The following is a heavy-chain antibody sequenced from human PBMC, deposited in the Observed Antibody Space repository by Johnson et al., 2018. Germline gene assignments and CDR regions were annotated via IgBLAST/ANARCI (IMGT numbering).Heavy chain of an antibody. CDR2: IWFDGSNE. D-gene: IGHD6-19*01. V-gene: IGHV3-33*01. Sequence: VQLLESGGGVVQPGRSLTLSCAASGFTFSSYGMHWVRQAPGKGLEWVAIIWFDGSNEFYGDSVKGRFTISRDNSKNTLYLQMNDLRPEDTAMYYCAREYSSGWFWGYWGQGTLVTVSS. CDR1: GFTFSSYG. J-gene: IGHJ4*02. CDR3: AREYSSGWFWGY.